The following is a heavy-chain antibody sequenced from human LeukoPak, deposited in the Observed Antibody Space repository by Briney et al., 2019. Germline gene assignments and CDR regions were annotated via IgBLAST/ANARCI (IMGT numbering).Heavy chain of an antibody. D-gene: IGHD2-15*01. CDR1: GYTFTGYY. CDR2: INPNSGGT. J-gene: IGHJ3*02. V-gene: IGHV1-2*06. Sequence: GASVKVSCKASGYTFTGYYMHWVRQAPGQGREWMGRINPNSGGTNYAQKFQGRVTMTRDTSISTAYMELSRLRSDDTAVYYCAREARLGCSGGSCFNDAFDIWGQGTMVTVSS. CDR3: AREARLGCSGGSCFNDAFDI.